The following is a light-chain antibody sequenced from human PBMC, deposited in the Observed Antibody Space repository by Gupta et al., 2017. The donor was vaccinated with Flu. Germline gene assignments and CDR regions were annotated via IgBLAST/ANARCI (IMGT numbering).Light chain of an antibody. CDR2: DDS. Sequence: GNNIGSKSVHWYQQKPGQAPVLVVYDDSDRPSGIPERFSGSNSGNTATLTISRVEAGDEADYYCQVWDSSSDQGYVFGTGTKVTVL. CDR1: NIGSKS. V-gene: IGLV3-21*02. J-gene: IGLJ1*01. CDR3: QVWDSSSDQGYV.